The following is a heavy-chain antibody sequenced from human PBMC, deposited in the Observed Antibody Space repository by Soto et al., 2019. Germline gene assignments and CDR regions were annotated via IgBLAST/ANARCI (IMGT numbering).Heavy chain of an antibody. Sequence: QVQLVQSGAEVKKPGSSVKVSCKASGGTFSSYAISWVRQAPGQGLEWMGGIIPIFGTADYAQKFQGRVTITAAEPTSTAYMELSSLRSEDTAVYYCASHSGSSPEGRYSYGMDVWGQGTTVTVSS. CDR1: GGTFSSYA. J-gene: IGHJ6*02. CDR3: ASHSGSSPEGRYSYGMDV. CDR2: IIPIFGTA. D-gene: IGHD1-26*01. V-gene: IGHV1-69*12.